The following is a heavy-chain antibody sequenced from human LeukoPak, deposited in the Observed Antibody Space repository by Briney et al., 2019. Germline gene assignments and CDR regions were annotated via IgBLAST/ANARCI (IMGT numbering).Heavy chain of an antibody. D-gene: IGHD2-8*01. CDR3: ARGDIVLMVYAAGYFDY. Sequence: SVKVSCKASGGTFSSYAISWVRQAPGQGLEWMGGIIPIFGTANYAQKFQGRVTITTDESTSTAYMELSSLRSEDTAVYYCARGDIVLMVYAAGYFDYWGQGTLVTVSS. CDR2: IIPIFGTA. J-gene: IGHJ4*02. CDR1: GGTFSSYA. V-gene: IGHV1-69*05.